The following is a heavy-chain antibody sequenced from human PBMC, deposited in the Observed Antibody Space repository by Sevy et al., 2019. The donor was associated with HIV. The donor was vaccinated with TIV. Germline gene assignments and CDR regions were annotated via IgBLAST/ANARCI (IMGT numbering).Heavy chain of an antibody. Sequence: SETLSLTCTVSGGSISSGSYYWSWLRQPAGKGLEWIGRIYISGSTNYNPSLKSRVTISLDTSKNQFSLKLSSVTAADTAMYYCAGFVSGSYVSWFDPWGQGTLVTVSS. J-gene: IGHJ5*02. CDR2: IYISGST. CDR3: AGFVSGSYVSWFDP. CDR1: GGSISSGSYY. V-gene: IGHV4-61*02. D-gene: IGHD1-26*01.